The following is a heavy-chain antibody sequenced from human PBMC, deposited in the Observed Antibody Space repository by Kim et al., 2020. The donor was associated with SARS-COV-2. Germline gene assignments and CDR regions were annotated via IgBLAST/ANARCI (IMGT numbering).Heavy chain of an antibody. Sequence: GGSLRLSCAASGFTFSSYAMSWVRQAPGKGLEWVSAISGSGGSTYYADSVKGRFTISRDNSKNTLYLQMNSLRAEDTAVYYCAKGVGRATTVDGFDYWGQGTLVTVSS. CDR3: AKGVGRATTVDGFDY. J-gene: IGHJ4*02. V-gene: IGHV3-23*01. D-gene: IGHD1-26*01. CDR2: ISGSGGST. CDR1: GFTFSSYA.